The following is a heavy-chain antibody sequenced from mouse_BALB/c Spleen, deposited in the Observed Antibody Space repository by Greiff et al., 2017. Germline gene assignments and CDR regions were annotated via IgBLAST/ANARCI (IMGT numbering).Heavy chain of an antibody. D-gene: IGHD3-2*01. CDR1: GYSITSGYY. CDR2: ISYDGSN. J-gene: IGHJ3*01. V-gene: IGHV3-6*02. CDR3: ARVDSSGDRLAY. Sequence: EVHLVESGPGLVKPSQSLSLTCSATGYSITSGYYWNWIRQFPGNKLGWMGYISYDGSNNYNPSLKNRISITRDTSKNQFYLKLNTVTTEDTATYYCARVDSSGDRLAYWGQGTLVTVSA.